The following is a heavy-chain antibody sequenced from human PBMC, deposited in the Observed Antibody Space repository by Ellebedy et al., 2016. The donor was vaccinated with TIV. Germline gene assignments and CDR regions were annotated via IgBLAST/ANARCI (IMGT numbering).Heavy chain of an antibody. CDR1: GFPFSSFE. V-gene: IGHV3-48*03. D-gene: IGHD2-8*01. CDR2: ISSSCTTK. J-gene: IGHJ4*02. Sequence: PGGSLRLSCAASGFPFSSFELNWVRQSPGKGLEWVSYISSSCTTKYYADSVKGRFTISRDNAKNSLYLQMNSLRAEDTAVYYCARQATNTWYLDYWGQGSLVTVSS. CDR3: ARQATNTWYLDY.